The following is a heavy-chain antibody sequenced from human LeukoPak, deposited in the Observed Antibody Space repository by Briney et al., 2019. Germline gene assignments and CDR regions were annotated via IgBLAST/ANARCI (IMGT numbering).Heavy chain of an antibody. Sequence: GGSLRLSCAASGFTFSSYAMSWVRQAPGKGLEWVSAISGTGGSTYYADSVKGRFIISRDNSKNTVYLQMNSLRGEDTAVYYCARGPDYDILADYFDYWGQGTLVTVSS. D-gene: IGHD3-9*01. V-gene: IGHV3-23*01. CDR3: ARGPDYDILADYFDY. CDR2: ISGTGGST. CDR1: GFTFSSYA. J-gene: IGHJ4*02.